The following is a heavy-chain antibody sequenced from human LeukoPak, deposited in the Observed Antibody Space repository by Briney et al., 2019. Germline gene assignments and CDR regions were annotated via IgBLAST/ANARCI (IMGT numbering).Heavy chain of an antibody. CDR2: INWNGGST. V-gene: IGHV3-20*04. J-gene: IGHJ4*02. Sequence: PGGSLRLSCAASGFTFDDYGMSWVRQAPGKGLEWVSGINWNGGSTGYADSVKGRFTISRDNAKNSLYLQMNSLRAEDTALYYCARDLQSNQDLTILGVVIIGSRPSDYWGQGTLVTVSS. CDR3: ARDLQSNQDLTILGVVIIGSRPSDY. CDR1: GFTFDDYG. D-gene: IGHD3-3*02.